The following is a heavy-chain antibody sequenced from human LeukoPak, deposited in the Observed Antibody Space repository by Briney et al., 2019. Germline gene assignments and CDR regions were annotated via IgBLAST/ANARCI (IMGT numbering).Heavy chain of an antibody. J-gene: IGHJ4*02. Sequence: GGSLRLSCAASGFNFINTWMHWVRQVPGKGLVWVARIKSDGSGIIYADSVKGRFTISRDNARNTLYLQMNSLRAEDTAVYYCARVLNGDYVYFDYWGQGTLVTVSS. CDR1: GFNFINTW. CDR3: ARVLNGDYVYFDY. CDR2: IKSDGSGI. V-gene: IGHV3-74*01. D-gene: IGHD4-17*01.